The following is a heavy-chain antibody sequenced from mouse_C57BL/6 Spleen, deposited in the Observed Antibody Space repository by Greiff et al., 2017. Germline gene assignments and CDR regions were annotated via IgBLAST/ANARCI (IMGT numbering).Heavy chain of an antibody. D-gene: IGHD1-1*01. Sequence: ESGPGMVKPSQSLSLTCTVTGYSITSGYDWHWIRHFPGNKLEWMGYISYSGSTNYNPSLKSRISITHDTSKNHFFLKLNSVTTEDTATYYCARDATDGAMDYWGQGTSVTVSS. J-gene: IGHJ4*01. CDR3: ARDATDGAMDY. CDR2: ISYSGST. V-gene: IGHV3-1*01. CDR1: GYSITSGYD.